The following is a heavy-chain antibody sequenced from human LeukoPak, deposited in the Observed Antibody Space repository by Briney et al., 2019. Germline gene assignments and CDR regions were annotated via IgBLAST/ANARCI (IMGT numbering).Heavy chain of an antibody. D-gene: IGHD3-10*01. CDR3: ARPYYYGSGSYYPLDY. CDR1: GFTVSSSY. J-gene: IGHJ4*02. V-gene: IGHV3-53*01. CDR2: IYSGGTT. Sequence: PGGSLRLSCAASGFTVSSSYMSWVRQAPGKGLEWVSVIYSGGTTYYADSVKGRFTISRDNSKSTVSLQMNSLRAEDTAVYYCARPYYYGSGSYYPLDYWGQGTLVTVSS.